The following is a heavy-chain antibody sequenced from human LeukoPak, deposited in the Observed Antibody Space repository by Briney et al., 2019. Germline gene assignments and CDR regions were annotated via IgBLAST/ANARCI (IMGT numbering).Heavy chain of an antibody. CDR3: AREKMTTVTTSPFDI. CDR1: GYTFTSYD. CDR2: MNPNSGNT. V-gene: IGHV1-8*03. D-gene: IGHD4-11*01. Sequence: VASVKVSCKASGYTFTSYDINWVRQATGQGLEWMGWMNPNSGNTGYAQKFQGRVTITRNTSISTAYMELSSLRSEDTAVYYCAREKMTTVTTSPFDIWGQGTMVTVSS. J-gene: IGHJ3*02.